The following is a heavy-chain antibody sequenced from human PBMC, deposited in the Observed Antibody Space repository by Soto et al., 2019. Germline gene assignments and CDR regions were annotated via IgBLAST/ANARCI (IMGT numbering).Heavy chain of an antibody. CDR1: GGSFSGYY. D-gene: IGHD3-22*01. J-gene: IGHJ4*02. Sequence: SETLSLTCAVYGGSFSGYYWSWIRQPPGKGLEWIGEINHSGSTNYNPSLKSRVTISVDTSKNQFSLKLSSVTAADTAVYYCARGPRPYDSSGYYAPPRNFFDYWGQGTLVTVYS. CDR3: ARGPRPYDSSGYYAPPRNFFDY. V-gene: IGHV4-34*01. CDR2: INHSGST.